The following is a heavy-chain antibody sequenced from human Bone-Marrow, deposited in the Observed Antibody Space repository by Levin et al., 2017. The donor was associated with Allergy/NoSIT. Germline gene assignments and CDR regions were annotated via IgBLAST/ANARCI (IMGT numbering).Heavy chain of an antibody. J-gene: IGHJ6*02. CDR1: GDSISRSY. CDR2: IYYSGST. V-gene: IGHV4-59*01. Sequence: SQTLSLTCTVSGDSISRSYWSWIRQPPGKGLEWIGYIYYSGSTNYNPSLKSRVTISVDTSKNQFSLDLNFVTAADTAVYYCARDAQTSPTRNYGMDVWGQGTTVTVSS. CDR3: ARDAQTSPTRNYGMDV.